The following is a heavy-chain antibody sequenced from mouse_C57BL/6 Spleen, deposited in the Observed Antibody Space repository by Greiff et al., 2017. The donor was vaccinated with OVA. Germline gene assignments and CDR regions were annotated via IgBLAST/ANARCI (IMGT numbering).Heavy chain of an antibody. V-gene: IGHV1-62-2*01. CDR3: ARHEKGYDYDGHYYAMDD. CDR2: FYPGSGSI. Sequence: QVQLQQSGAELVKPGASVKLSCKASGYTFTEYTIHWVKQRSGQGLEWIGWFYPGSGSIKYNEKFKDKATLTADKSSSTVYMELSRLTSEDSAVYFCARHEKGYDYDGHYYAMDDWGQGTSVTVSS. J-gene: IGHJ4*01. CDR1: GYTFTEYT. D-gene: IGHD2-4*01.